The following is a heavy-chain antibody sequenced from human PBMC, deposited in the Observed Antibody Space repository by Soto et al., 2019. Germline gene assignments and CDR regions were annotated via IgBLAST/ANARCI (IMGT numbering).Heavy chain of an antibody. CDR2: IIPIFGTA. J-gene: IGHJ5*02. CDR1: GGTFSSYA. V-gene: IGHV1-69*01. Sequence: QVQLVQSGAEVKKPGSSVKVSCKASGGTFSSYAISWVRQAPGQGLEWMGGIIPIFGTANYAQKFQGRVTITREDSTSRAYIELSSLRSEDTAVYYGERDPEYHTSTRCQLVWGQNRFDPWGQGTLVTVSS. D-gene: IGHD2-2*01. CDR3: ERDPEYHTSTRCQLVWGQNRFDP.